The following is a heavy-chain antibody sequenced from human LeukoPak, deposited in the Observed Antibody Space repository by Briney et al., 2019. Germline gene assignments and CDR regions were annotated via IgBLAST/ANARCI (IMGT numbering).Heavy chain of an antibody. CDR2: INQDGSGK. V-gene: IGHV3-7*01. CDR1: GFTFSSYW. D-gene: IGHD6-19*01. Sequence: GGSLRLSCAASGFTFSSYWMSWVRQAPGKGLEWVANINQDGSGKYYVDSVKGRFTISRDNAKNSLYLQMNSLRAEDTAVYYCARGGGETSSGQLFDYWGQGTQVTVSS. CDR3: ARGGGETSSGQLFDY. J-gene: IGHJ4*02.